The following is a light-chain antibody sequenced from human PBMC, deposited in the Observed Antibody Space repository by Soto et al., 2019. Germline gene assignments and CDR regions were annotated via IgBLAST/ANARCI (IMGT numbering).Light chain of an antibody. CDR1: QSISNW. J-gene: IGKJ1*01. CDR2: HAS. Sequence: DIQMSQSPSTLPASVGDRVTITCRASQSISNWLALYQQKPGTAPKLLIYHASTLESGVPSRFSGSGSGTEFTLTISSLQPDDFATYYCQQYNSYSFGQGTKVDIK. CDR3: QQYNSYS. V-gene: IGKV1-5*01.